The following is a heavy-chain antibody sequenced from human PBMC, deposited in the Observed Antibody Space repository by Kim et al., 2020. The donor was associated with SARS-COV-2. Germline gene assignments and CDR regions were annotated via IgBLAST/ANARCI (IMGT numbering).Heavy chain of an antibody. J-gene: IGHJ4*02. Sequence: GDTYYPGSVKGRFTISRENAKNSLYLQMNSLRAGDTAVYYCARWAAGNDYWGQGTLVTVSS. D-gene: IGHD6-13*01. V-gene: IGHV3-13*01. CDR3: ARWAAGNDY. CDR2: GDT.